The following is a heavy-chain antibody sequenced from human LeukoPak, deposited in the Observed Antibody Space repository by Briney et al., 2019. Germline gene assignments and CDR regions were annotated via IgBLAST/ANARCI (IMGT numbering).Heavy chain of an antibody. CDR3: ASEYYGSGSYRDY. CDR2: IIPILGIA. D-gene: IGHD3-10*01. V-gene: IGHV1-69*04. J-gene: IGHJ4*02. Sequence: SVKVSCKASGYTITDYYLHWVRQAPGQGLEWMGRIIPILGIANYAQKFQGRVTITADKSTSTAYMELSSLRSEDTAVYYCASEYYGSGSYRDYWGQGTLVTVSS. CDR1: GYTITDYY.